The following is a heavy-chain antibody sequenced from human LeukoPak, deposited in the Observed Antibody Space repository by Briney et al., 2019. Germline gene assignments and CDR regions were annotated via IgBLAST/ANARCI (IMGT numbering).Heavy chain of an antibody. CDR2: IRYDGSNK. CDR3: AKDVAYSYGEDDY. D-gene: IGHD5-18*01. CDR1: GFTFSSYG. V-gene: IGHV3-30*02. J-gene: IGHJ4*02. Sequence: TGGSLRLSCAASGFTFSSYGMHWVRQAPGKGLEWVAFIRYDGSNKYYADSVKGRFTISRDNSKNTLYLQMNSLRAEDTAVYYCAKDVAYSYGEDDYWGQGTLVTVSS.